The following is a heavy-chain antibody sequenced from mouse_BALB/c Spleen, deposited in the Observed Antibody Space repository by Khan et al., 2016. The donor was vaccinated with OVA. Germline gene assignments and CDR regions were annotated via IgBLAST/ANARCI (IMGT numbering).Heavy chain of an antibody. D-gene: IGHD1-2*01. Sequence: EVKLLESGPGLVKPSQSLSLTCTVTGYSITSGYGWNWLRKFPGNKLEWMGYISYSGSTNYNPSLKSRISITRDTSKNQFFLQLNSVTTEDTATYYCARTARIKYWGQGTTLTVSS. CDR2: ISYSGST. J-gene: IGHJ2*01. CDR3: ARTARIKY. V-gene: IGHV3-2*02. CDR1: GYSITSGYG.